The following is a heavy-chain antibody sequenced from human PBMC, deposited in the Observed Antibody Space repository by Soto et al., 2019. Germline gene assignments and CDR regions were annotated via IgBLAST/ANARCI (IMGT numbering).Heavy chain of an antibody. CDR3: ARGSLQAVAAPVYY. Sequence: SVKVSCKASGGTFSSYAISCVRQSPGQGLEWMGGTIPIFGTANYAQKFQGRVTITADESTSTAYTELSSLRSEGTAVYYCARGSLQAVAAPVYYWGQGTLVTVSS. CDR1: GGTFSSYA. CDR2: TIPIFGTA. V-gene: IGHV1-69*13. J-gene: IGHJ4*02. D-gene: IGHD6-19*01.